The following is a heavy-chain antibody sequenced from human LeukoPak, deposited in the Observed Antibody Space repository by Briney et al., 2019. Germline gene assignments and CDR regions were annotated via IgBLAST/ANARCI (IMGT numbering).Heavy chain of an antibody. D-gene: IGHD6-19*01. J-gene: IGHJ5*02. CDR3: ARGGYSSPRGWFDP. CDR1: GYTFTSYG. V-gene: IGHV1-18*01. CDR2: ISAYNGYT. Sequence: GASVKVSCKASGYTFTSYGISWVRQAPGQGLEWMGWISAYNGYTNYAQKLQGRVTITTDTSTSTAYMELRSLRSEDTAVYYCARGGYSSPRGWFDPWGQGTLVTVSS.